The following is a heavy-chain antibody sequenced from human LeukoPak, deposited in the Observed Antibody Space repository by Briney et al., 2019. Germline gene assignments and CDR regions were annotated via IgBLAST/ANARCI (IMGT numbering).Heavy chain of an antibody. CDR2: IIPILGIA. D-gene: IGHD2-21*02. CDR3: AREAYCGGDCQPGYYFDY. Sequence: SVKVSCKASGGTFSSYAISWVRQAPGQGLEWMGRIIPILGIANYAQKFQGRVTITADKSTSTAYMELSSLRSEDTAVYYCAREAYCGGDCQPGYYFDYWGQGTLVTVSS. CDR1: GGTFSSYA. V-gene: IGHV1-69*04. J-gene: IGHJ4*02.